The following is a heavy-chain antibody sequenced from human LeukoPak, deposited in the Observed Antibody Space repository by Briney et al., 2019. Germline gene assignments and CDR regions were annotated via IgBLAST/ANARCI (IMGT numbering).Heavy chain of an antibody. V-gene: IGHV1-69*13. CDR3: ARGTRSLAFSFDY. D-gene: IGHD3-10*01. CDR1: GDTFSSYV. Sequence: SVKVSCKASGDTFSSYVISWVRQAPGQGLEWMGGIIPIFGTANYAQKFQGRVTITADESTSTAYMELSSLRSEDTAVYYCARGTRSLAFSFDYWGQGTLVTVSS. J-gene: IGHJ4*02. CDR2: IIPIFGTA.